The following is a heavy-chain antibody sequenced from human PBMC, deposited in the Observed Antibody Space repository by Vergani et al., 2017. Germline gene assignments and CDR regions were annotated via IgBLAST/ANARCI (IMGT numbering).Heavy chain of an antibody. Sequence: QVQLQESGPGLVKPSETLSLTCTVSGGSVSSGSYYWSWIRQPPGKGLEWIGYIYYSGSTNYNPSLKSRVTISVDTSKNQFSLKLSSVTAADTAVYYCAATGSSSSAAFDYWGQGTLVTVSS. CDR3: AATGSSSSAAFDY. V-gene: IGHV4-61*01. J-gene: IGHJ4*02. D-gene: IGHD6-6*01. CDR2: IYYSGST. CDR1: GGSVSSGSYY.